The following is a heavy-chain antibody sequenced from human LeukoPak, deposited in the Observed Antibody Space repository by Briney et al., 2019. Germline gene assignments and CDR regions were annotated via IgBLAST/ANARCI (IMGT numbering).Heavy chain of an antibody. D-gene: IGHD3-10*01. Sequence: SDTLSLICTLSCGSISSYCWRWIRLPAGGGLECIGRVYASVSYTYHPSRKSRFPMSVDTPKNQCSLKLSAVTAADPAVDYCAREVWFGELYAFDIWGQGTMVTVSS. V-gene: IGHV4-4*07. CDR1: CGSISSYC. J-gene: IGHJ3*02. CDR3: AREVWFGELYAFDI. CDR2: VYASVSY.